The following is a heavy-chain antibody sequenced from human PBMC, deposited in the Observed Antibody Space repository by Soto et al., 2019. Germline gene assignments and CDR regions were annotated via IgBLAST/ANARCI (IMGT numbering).Heavy chain of an antibody. CDR3: ARVLRYFDWLLSNWFDP. CDR1: GGSISSSNW. Sequence: PSETLSLTCAVSGGSISSSNWWSWVRQPPGKGLEWIGEIYHSGSTNYNPSLKSRVTISVDKSKNQFSLKLSSVTAADTAVYYCARVLRYFDWLLSNWFDPWGQGTLFTVSS. D-gene: IGHD3-9*01. J-gene: IGHJ5*02. V-gene: IGHV4-4*02. CDR2: IYHSGST.